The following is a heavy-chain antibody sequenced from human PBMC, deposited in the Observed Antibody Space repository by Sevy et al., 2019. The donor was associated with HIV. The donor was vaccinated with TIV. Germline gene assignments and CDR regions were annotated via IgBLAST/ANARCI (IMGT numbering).Heavy chain of an antibody. CDR3: TRVGSLWYFDL. CDR2: VRKKVNSYTT. Sequence: GGYLRLSCAASGFTFSDHYMDWVRQAPGKGLEWVGRVRKKVNSYTTEYAASVKDRFTISRDDSQNSLYLQMNSLKTEDTAVYYCTRVGSLWYFDLWGRGTLVTVSS. CDR1: GFTFSDHY. V-gene: IGHV3-72*01. J-gene: IGHJ2*01. D-gene: IGHD3-10*01.